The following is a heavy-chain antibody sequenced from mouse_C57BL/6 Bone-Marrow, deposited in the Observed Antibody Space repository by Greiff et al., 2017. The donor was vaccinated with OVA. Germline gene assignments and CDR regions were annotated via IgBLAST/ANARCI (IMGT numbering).Heavy chain of an antibody. Sequence: VQLQQSGAELVRPGASVKLSCTASGFNIKDDYMHWVKQRPEQGLEWIGWIDPENGDTEYASKFQGKATITADTSSNTAYRQLSSLTSEDTAVYYCTTFGYDEGLVYYWGQGTTLTVSS. J-gene: IGHJ2*01. V-gene: IGHV14-4*01. CDR1: GFNIKDDY. CDR2: IDPENGDT. CDR3: TTFGYDEGLVYY. D-gene: IGHD2-2*01.